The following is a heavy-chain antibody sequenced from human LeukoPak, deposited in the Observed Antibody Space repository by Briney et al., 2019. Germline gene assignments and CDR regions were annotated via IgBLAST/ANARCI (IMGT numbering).Heavy chain of an antibody. CDR1: GFTFKSYG. Sequence: GGSLRLSCATSGFTFKSYGLHWVRQAPGRGLEWVAFIWYDGSNQYYADSVKGRFTISRDKSKNTLFLRMNSLRAEDTALYFCARDASTSYFDSWGQGTLVTVSS. CDR3: ARDASTSYFDS. J-gene: IGHJ4*02. V-gene: IGHV3-33*01. CDR2: IWYDGSNQ.